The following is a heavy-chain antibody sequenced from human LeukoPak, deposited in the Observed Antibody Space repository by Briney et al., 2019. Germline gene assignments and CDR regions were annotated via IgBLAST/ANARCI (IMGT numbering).Heavy chain of an antibody. CDR1: GFSINYDG. CDR3: AKDLVVHDAFDI. CDR2: ISYDGNNK. V-gene: IGHV3-30*18. J-gene: IGHJ3*02. D-gene: IGHD3-22*01. Sequence: GGSLRLSCAASGFSINYDGMHWVRQAPGKGLEWVAVISYDGNNKHYPDSVKGRFTISRDNSKNTLYLQMNSLRAEDTAVYYCAKDLVVHDAFDIWGQGTMVTVSS.